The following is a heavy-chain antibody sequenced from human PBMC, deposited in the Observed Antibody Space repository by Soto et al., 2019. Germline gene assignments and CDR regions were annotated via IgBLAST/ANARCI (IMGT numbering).Heavy chain of an antibody. Sequence: PGGSLRLSCAASGFTFSSYTMIWVRQAPGKGLEWVSSVSSNSAYIYYADSVNGRFTISRDNAKNSLYLQMNTLTAEDTAVYYCAREEGSTFSSSLGWFDSWGQGTLVTVSS. V-gene: IGHV3-21*01. CDR1: GFTFSSYT. CDR3: AREEGSTFSSSLGWFDS. CDR2: VSSNSAYI. J-gene: IGHJ5*01. D-gene: IGHD6-13*01.